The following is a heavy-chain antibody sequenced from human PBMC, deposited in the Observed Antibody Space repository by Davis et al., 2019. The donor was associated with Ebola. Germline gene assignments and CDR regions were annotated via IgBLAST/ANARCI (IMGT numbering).Heavy chain of an antibody. CDR3: ARQMSNRGAY. J-gene: IGHJ4*02. CDR1: GYSFTSYW. V-gene: IGHV5-51*01. CDR2: IYPGDSDT. Sequence: GESLKISCKGSGYSFTSYWIGWVRQMPGKGLEWMGIIYPGDSDTRYSPLFQGRVIISADKSISTAYLQWSSLKASDSAMYYCARQMSNRGAYWGQGTLVTVSS.